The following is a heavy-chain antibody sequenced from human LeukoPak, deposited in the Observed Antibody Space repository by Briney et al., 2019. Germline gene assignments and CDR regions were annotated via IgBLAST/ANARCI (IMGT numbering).Heavy chain of an antibody. CDR3: ARGSVSIAVAGP. CDR2: ISYDGSNK. J-gene: IGHJ5*02. CDR1: GFTFSSYA. D-gene: IGHD6-19*01. Sequence: PGRSLRLSCAASGFTFSSYAMHWVRQAPGTGLEWVAVISYDGSNKYYADSVKGRFTISRDNSKNTLYLQMNSLRAEDTAVYYCARGSVSIAVAGPWGQGTLVTVSS. V-gene: IGHV3-30*04.